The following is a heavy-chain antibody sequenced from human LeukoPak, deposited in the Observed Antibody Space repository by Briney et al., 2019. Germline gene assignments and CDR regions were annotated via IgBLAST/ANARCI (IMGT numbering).Heavy chain of an antibody. CDR2: INPSSGST. Sequence: ASVKVSCKASGSTFTRYYIHWVRQAPGQGLDWMGMINPSSGSTRFAQKFQGRVTMTEDTSTDTAYMELSSLRSEDTAVYYCATVVWPGNFDYWGQGTLVTVSS. V-gene: IGHV1-46*01. CDR1: GSTFTRYY. CDR3: ATVVWPGNFDY. J-gene: IGHJ4*02. D-gene: IGHD3/OR15-3a*01.